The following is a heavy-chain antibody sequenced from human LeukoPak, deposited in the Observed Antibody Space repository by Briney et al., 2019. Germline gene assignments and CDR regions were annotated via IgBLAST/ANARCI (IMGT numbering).Heavy chain of an antibody. CDR3: ARDHLRGLSSSFSP. V-gene: IGHV3-48*02. D-gene: IGHD6-13*01. CDR2: IDYSSSTI. Sequence: PGGSLRLFCAASGFTFRSYSMNWVRQAPGKGLEWVSYIDYSSSTIYYADSVKGRFTISRDNAKNSLYLQMNSLRDEDTAVYYCARDHLRGLSSSFSPWGQGTLLTVSS. J-gene: IGHJ5*02. CDR1: GFTFRSYS.